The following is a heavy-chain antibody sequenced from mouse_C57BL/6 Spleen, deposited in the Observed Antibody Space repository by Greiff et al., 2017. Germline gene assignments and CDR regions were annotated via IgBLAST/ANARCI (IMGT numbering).Heavy chain of an antibody. Sequence: EVKLVESGPELVKPGASVKISCKASGYSFTGYYMNWVKQSPEKSLEWIGEINPSTGGTTYNQKFKAKATLTVDKSSSTAYMQLKSLTSEDSAVYYCASRITTVVEGAWFAYWGQGTLVTVSA. CDR2: INPSTGGT. CDR3: ASRITTVVEGAWFAY. CDR1: GYSFTGYY. V-gene: IGHV1-42*01. J-gene: IGHJ3*01. D-gene: IGHD1-1*01.